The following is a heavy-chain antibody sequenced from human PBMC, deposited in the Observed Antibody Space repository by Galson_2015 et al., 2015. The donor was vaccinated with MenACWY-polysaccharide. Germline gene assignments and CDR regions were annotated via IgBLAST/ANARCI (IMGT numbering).Heavy chain of an antibody. V-gene: IGHV3-23*01. D-gene: IGHD3-16*01. J-gene: IGHJ4*02. CDR3: VKGGGADN. CDR2: ISSGSDTT. Sequence: SLRLSCAASGFTFSIYVMTWVRQAPGKGLEWVSAISSGSDTTYYTDSVKGRFTISRDNSKDTVHLQMDSLRAEDTAVYYCVKGGGADNWGQGTLVTVSS. CDR1: GFTFSIYV.